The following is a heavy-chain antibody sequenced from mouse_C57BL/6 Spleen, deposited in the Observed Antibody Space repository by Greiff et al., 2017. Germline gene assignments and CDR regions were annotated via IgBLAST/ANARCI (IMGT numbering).Heavy chain of an antibody. CDR2: IFPGSGST. CDR3: ASPLYYGSSYGAMDY. CDR1: GYTFTDYY. V-gene: IGHV1-75*01. J-gene: IGHJ4*01. D-gene: IGHD1-1*01. Sequence: QVQLQQSGPELVKPGASVKISCKASGYTFTDYYINWVKQRPGQGLEWIGWIFPGSGSTYYNEKFKGKATLTVDKSSSTAYMLLSSLTSEDSAVYFCASPLYYGSSYGAMDYWGQGTSVTVSS.